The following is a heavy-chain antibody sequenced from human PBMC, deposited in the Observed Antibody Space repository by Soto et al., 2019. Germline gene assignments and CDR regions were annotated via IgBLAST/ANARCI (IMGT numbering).Heavy chain of an antibody. J-gene: IGHJ3*02. Sequence: GASVKVSCKASGYTFTSYYMHWVRQAPGQGLEWMGIINPSGGSTSYAQKFQGRVTMTRDTSTSTVYMELSSLRSEDTAVYYCARGPVVVPAAIPPDDAFDIWGQGTMVTVSS. CDR3: ARGPVVVPAAIPPDDAFDI. V-gene: IGHV1-46*03. D-gene: IGHD2-2*02. CDR1: GYTFTSYY. CDR2: INPSGGST.